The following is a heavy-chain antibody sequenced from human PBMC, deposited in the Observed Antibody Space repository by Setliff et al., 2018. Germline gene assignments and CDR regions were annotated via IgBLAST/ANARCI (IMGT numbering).Heavy chain of an antibody. CDR1: GGSISTNSYY. CDR3: ARAPRYFDSTGSYFDG. Sequence: TLSLPCTVSGGSISTNSYYWGWIRQPPGKGLEWIGSMYFSGSTYYNPSLKSRVTMSIDKSKNEFSLKMSSVTAADTAVYYCARAPRYFDSTGSYFDGWGQGTLVTVSS. V-gene: IGHV4-39*07. CDR2: MYFSGST. J-gene: IGHJ4*02. D-gene: IGHD3-22*01.